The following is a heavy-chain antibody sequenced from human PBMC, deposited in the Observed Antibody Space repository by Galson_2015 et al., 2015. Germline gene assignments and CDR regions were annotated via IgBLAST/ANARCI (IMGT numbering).Heavy chain of an antibody. CDR2: ISAYNGNT. J-gene: IGHJ2*01. Sequence: SVKVSCKASGYTFTSYDINWVRQAPGQGLEWMGWISAYNGNTDYAQKLQGRVTMTTDTSTSTAYMELRSLRSDDTAVYYCARTIEGASGVRYFDLWGRGTLVTVSS. D-gene: IGHD1-26*01. CDR1: GYTFTSYD. CDR3: ARTIEGASGVRYFDL. V-gene: IGHV1-18*01.